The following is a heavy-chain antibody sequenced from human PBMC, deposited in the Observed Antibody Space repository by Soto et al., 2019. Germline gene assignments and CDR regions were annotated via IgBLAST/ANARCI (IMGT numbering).Heavy chain of an antibody. D-gene: IGHD1-26*01. J-gene: IGHJ4*02. CDR1: GGSFSGYY. CDR3: ARATYIVGVTAPFEY. V-gene: IGHV4-34*01. CDR2: INHSGST. Sequence: SETLSLTCAVYGGSFSGYYWSWIRQPPGKGLEWIGEINHSGSTNCNPSLKSRVTISLDTSKNQFSLNLCSVTAAVTSVYYCARATYIVGVTAPFEYWGQGTLVTVSS.